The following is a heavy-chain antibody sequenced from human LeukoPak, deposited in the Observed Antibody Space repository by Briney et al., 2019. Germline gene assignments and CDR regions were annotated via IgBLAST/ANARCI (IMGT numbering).Heavy chain of an antibody. V-gene: IGHV4-34*01. Sequence: SETLSLTCAVYGGSFSGYYWSWIRQPPGKGLEWIGEINHSGSTNYNPSLKSRVTISVDTSKNQFSLKLSSVTAADTAVYYCARNGYDFWSGYYRSYYFDYWGQGTLVTVSS. CDR3: ARNGYDFWSGYYRSYYFDY. CDR2: INHSGST. J-gene: IGHJ4*02. D-gene: IGHD3-3*01. CDR1: GGSFSGYY.